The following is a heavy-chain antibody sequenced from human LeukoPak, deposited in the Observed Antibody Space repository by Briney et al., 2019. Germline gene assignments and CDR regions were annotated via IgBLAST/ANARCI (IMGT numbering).Heavy chain of an antibody. CDR1: GFTFSSYE. J-gene: IGHJ6*02. D-gene: IGHD3-22*01. V-gene: IGHV3-48*03. CDR2: ISSSGSTI. CDR3: ARDRAYDDSSGWMYV. Sequence: GGSLRLSRAVSGFTFSSYEMNWVRQAPGKGLEWVSYISSSGSTIYYADSVKGRFTISRDNAKNSLYLQMNSLRAEDTAVYYCARDRAYDDSSGWMYVWGQGTTVTVSS.